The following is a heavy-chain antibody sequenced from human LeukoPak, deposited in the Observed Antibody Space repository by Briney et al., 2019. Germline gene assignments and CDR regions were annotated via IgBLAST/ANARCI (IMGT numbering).Heavy chain of an antibody. CDR3: AREGCSSTSCYGLFSDY. J-gene: IGHJ4*02. CDR2: IKQDGSEK. D-gene: IGHD2-2*01. V-gene: IGHV3-7*03. Sequence: GGSLRLSCAASGFTFSSYWMSWVRQAPGKGLEWVANIKQDGSEKYYVDSVKGRFTISRDNAKNSLYLQMNSLRAEDTAVYYCAREGCSSTSCYGLFSDYWGQGTLVTVSS. CDR1: GFTFSSYW.